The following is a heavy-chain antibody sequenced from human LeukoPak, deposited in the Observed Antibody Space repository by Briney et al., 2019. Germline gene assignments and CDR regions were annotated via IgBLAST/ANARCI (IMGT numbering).Heavy chain of an antibody. CDR1: GYTFTGYY. D-gene: IGHD3-3*01. CDR2: INPKSGGT. Sequence: ASVKVSCKASGYTFTGYYMHWVRQAPGQGLEWMGWINPKSGGTNYAQKFQGWVTMTRDTSISTAYMELSRLRSDDTAVYYCARVRRTIFGVVTHYYFDYWGQGTLVTVSS. V-gene: IGHV1-2*04. J-gene: IGHJ4*02. CDR3: ARVRRTIFGVVTHYYFDY.